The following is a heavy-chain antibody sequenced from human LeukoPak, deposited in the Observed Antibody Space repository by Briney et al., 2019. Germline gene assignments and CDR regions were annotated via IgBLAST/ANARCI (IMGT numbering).Heavy chain of an antibody. D-gene: IGHD4-17*01. Sequence: GRSLRLSCAASGFTFSSYGMHWVRQAPGKGLEWVAVISYDGSNKYYADSVKGRFTIPRDNSKNTLYLQMNSLRAEDTAVYYCATLTVTAFDYWGQGTLVTVSS. J-gene: IGHJ4*02. V-gene: IGHV3-30*03. CDR2: ISYDGSNK. CDR1: GFTFSSYG. CDR3: ATLTVTAFDY.